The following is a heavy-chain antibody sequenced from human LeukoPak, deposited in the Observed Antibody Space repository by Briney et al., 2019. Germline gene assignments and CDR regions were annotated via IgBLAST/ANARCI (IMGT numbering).Heavy chain of an antibody. Sequence: GGSLRLSCAVPGFTFNNDWMHWVRQAPGKGLLWVSRISSDGTTTNYADSVKGRFTISRDNAKNTLYLQMDSLRAEDTAVYYCAGTWSFDYWGQGTLVTVSS. CDR1: GFTFNNDW. CDR2: ISSDGTTT. D-gene: IGHD2-15*01. J-gene: IGHJ4*02. V-gene: IGHV3-74*01. CDR3: AGTWSFDY.